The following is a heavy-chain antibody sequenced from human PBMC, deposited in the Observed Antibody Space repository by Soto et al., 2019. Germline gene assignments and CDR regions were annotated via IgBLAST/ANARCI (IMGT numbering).Heavy chain of an antibody. D-gene: IGHD1-26*01. CDR2: ISWKDDT. V-gene: IGHV2-5*01. Sequence: QITLKESGPTMVKPTQTLTLTFTYSGFSRTTSGSGVGWLRQPPGKALEWLALISWKDDTRYNPGLESRLTITNDTSKEQVILTLTNMAPVDTATYFFAHIYGGSYFSWYFDSWCQGTLVTVSS. CDR1: GFSRTTSGSG. J-gene: IGHJ4*02. CDR3: AHIYGGSYFSWYFDS.